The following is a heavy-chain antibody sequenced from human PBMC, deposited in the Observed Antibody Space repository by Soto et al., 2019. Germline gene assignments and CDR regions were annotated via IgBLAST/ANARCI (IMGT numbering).Heavy chain of an antibody. D-gene: IGHD3-3*02. CDR1: GYSFTSYW. Sequence: GESLKISCKGSGYSFTSYWIGWVRQMPGKGLEWMGIIYPEDSETRYSPSFQGLVTISADKSISSAYLQWNSLQASDTAIYYCTRQVLGGFGNDYWGQGTLVTVSS. CDR2: IYPEDSET. V-gene: IGHV5-51*01. J-gene: IGHJ4*02. CDR3: TRQVLGGFGNDY.